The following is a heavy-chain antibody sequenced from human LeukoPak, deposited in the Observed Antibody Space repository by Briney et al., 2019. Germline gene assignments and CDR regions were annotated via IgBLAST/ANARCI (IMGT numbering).Heavy chain of an antibody. Sequence: GGSLRLSCAASGFTFSSYAMHWVRQAPGKGLEWVAVISYDGSNKYYADSVKGRFTISRDNSKNTVYLQMNSLRAEDAAVYYCARERGGRGGCSSTSCPLDYWGQGTLVTVSS. CDR1: GFTFSSYA. CDR2: ISYDGSNK. D-gene: IGHD2-2*01. J-gene: IGHJ4*02. V-gene: IGHV3-30-3*01. CDR3: ARERGGRGGCSSTSCPLDY.